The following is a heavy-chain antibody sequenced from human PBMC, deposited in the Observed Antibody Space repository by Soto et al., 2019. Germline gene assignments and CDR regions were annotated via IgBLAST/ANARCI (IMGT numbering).Heavy chain of an antibody. D-gene: IGHD3-10*01. CDR2: VSASADST. CDR3: AIPRVTRPIWCFDY. J-gene: IGHJ4*02. Sequence: HPWGSLTLSCASSGLPFSNYAMTWVRQAPGQLLQWVSTVSASADSTYYEDTVKGRVTISRDTSKNTLYLQMSRLRAEDTAIYYCAIPRVTRPIWCFDYWGQGTLVTVSS. CDR1: GLPFSNYA. V-gene: IGHV3-23*01.